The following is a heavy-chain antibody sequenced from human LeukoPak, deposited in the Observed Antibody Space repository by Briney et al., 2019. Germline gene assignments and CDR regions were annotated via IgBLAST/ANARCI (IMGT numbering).Heavy chain of an antibody. J-gene: IGHJ4*02. D-gene: IGHD2-15*01. CDR1: GFSVSDKY. V-gene: IGHV3-66*01. Sequence: GRSLRLSCADSGFSVSDKYMSWVRQAPGKGLEWVSIIYGGSTTYYAESVKGRFTISRDNSKNTLYLEMNTLRAADTGVYYCARDVDHSGLSWGQGTLVTVSS. CDR3: ARDVDHSGLS. CDR2: IYGGSTT.